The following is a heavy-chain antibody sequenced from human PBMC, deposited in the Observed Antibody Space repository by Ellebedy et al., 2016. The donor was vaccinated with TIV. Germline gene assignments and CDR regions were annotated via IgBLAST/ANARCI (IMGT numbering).Heavy chain of an antibody. V-gene: IGHV4-39*01. D-gene: IGHD2-15*01. Sequence: MPSETLSLTCTLAGGSISSSDYYWGWIRQPPGKGLEWIESIYYSGSPYYSPSLKSRVNISVDTSKNQFSLKLSSVTAADTAVYYCARHFAHSRFDPWGQGTLVTVSS. CDR1: GGSISSSDYY. CDR2: IYYSGSP. CDR3: ARHFAHSRFDP. J-gene: IGHJ5*02.